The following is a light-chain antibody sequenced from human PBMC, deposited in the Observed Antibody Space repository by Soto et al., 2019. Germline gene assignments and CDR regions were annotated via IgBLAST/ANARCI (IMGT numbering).Light chain of an antibody. Sequence: IQLTQSPSSLSASVGNRVTITCRASQGICNFLAWYQKXPGKAPKLLIYDASNLETGDPSRFSGSGSGKDFTFTISRLQPEDIATYYCQQYDLLLTFGGGTQVDI. J-gene: IGKJ4*01. V-gene: IGKV1-33*01. CDR1: QGICNF. CDR2: DAS. CDR3: QQYDLLLT.